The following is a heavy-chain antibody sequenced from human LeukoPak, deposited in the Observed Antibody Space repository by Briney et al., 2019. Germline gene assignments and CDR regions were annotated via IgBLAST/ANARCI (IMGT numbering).Heavy chain of an antibody. CDR2: IRHDGNKK. CDR1: GFTFSDYG. J-gene: IGHJ2*01. V-gene: IGHV3-30*02. Sequence: GGSLRLSCGASGFTFSDYGMHWVRQAPGKGLEWVALIRHDGNKKYFPDSMKGRFSISRDNSNNTLYLQMNSLRPDDTAIYSCVQQGGRDTYVRNWYFGLWGRGTLVTVSS. CDR3: VQQGGRDTYVRNWYFGL. D-gene: IGHD3-10*02.